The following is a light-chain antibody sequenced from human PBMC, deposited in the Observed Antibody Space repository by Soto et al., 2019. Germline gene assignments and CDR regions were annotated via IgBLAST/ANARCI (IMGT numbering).Light chain of an antibody. J-gene: IGLJ3*02. Sequence: SVLTQPASVSGSPGQSITISCTGTSSDVGGYNYVSWYQQHPGKAPKLMIYEVSNRPSGVSNRFSGSKSGNTASLTISGLQAEDEADYYCSSYTSSSTRVFGGGTKVNVL. V-gene: IGLV2-14*01. CDR3: SSYTSSSTRV. CDR1: SSDVGGYNY. CDR2: EVS.